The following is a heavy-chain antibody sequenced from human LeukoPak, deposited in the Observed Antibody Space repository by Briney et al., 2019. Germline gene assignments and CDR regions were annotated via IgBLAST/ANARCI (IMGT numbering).Heavy chain of an antibody. CDR2: ISGSGGST. J-gene: IGHJ4*02. D-gene: IGHD2-2*01. Sequence: GGSLRLFCAASGFTFSSYAMSWVRQAPGKGLEWVSAISGSGGSTYYADSVKGRFTISRDNSKNTLYLQMNSLRAEDTAVYYCAKDSSSSTSCYYFDYWGQGTLVTVSS. CDR1: GFTFSSYA. V-gene: IGHV3-23*01. CDR3: AKDSSSSTSCYYFDY.